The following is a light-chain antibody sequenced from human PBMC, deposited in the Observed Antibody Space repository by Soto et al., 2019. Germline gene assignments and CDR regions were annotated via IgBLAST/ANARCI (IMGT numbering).Light chain of an antibody. V-gene: IGLV2-18*02. Sequence: SVRHQPASGSRSPGRPVRITRNGTSSDVGKYDRVSWYQQPPGTAPKLIIYEVINRPSGVPARFSGSKSGNTASLTISGLQAEDEADYYCSSYMSTSRYVFGAGTKVTVL. CDR2: EVI. CDR1: SSDVGKYDR. CDR3: SSYMSTSRYV. J-gene: IGLJ1*01.